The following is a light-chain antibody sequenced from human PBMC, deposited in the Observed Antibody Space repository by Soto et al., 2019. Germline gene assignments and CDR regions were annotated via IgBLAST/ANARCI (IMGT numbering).Light chain of an antibody. J-gene: IGKJ2*01. CDR2: GAT. CDR3: QQYNIWPST. Sequence: EIGMTQSPGTLSVSPGEGATLSCRASESISVNLACYQHNPGQAPKLLIFGATSRATGFPARFRGSGSVTDFSLTISSPKSEELAFYSCQQYNIWPSTFGQGTQLEVK. V-gene: IGKV3-15*01. CDR1: ESISVN.